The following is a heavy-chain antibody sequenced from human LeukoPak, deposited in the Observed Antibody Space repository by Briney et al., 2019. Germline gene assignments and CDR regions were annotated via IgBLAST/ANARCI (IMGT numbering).Heavy chain of an antibody. D-gene: IGHD6-19*01. CDR3: ARSAHPQWPPMQY. CDR2: INDSGSP. CDR1: GGSFSGYH. Sequence: SETLSLTCAVYGGSFSGYHWTWIRQPPGKGLDWIGEINDSGSPIYNPSLRNRVTISVDMSKNQFSVNLTSVTAADTGVYYCARSAHPQWPPMQYWGQGSLVTVSS. J-gene: IGHJ4*02. V-gene: IGHV4-34*01.